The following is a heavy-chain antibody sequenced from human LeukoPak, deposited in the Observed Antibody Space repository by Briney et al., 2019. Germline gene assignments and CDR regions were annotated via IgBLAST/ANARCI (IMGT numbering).Heavy chain of an antibody. Sequence: GGSLRLSCTASGFIFTDYYMTWIRQAPGKGLEWVSYISSSGSTIDYAESMKGRFTISRDNAKNSLYLQMNSLRADDTAVYYCARDFTTYNYFDYWGQGTLVTVSS. CDR1: GFIFTDYY. J-gene: IGHJ4*02. CDR3: ARDFTTYNYFDY. V-gene: IGHV3-11*04. D-gene: IGHD5-24*01. CDR2: ISSSGSTI.